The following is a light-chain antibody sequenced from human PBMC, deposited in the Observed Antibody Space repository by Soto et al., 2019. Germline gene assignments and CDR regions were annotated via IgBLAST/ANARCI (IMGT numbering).Light chain of an antibody. V-gene: IGKV3-20*01. CDR2: GVS. CDR1: QYIGSV. CDR3: QQYGSSPLIT. Sequence: EVVLTQSPATLSVSPGYRATLSCRASQYIGSVVAWYQQKPGQAPKFLIYGVSSRATGIPDRFSGSGSGTDFTLTISRLEPEDFAVYHCQQYGSSPLITFGQGTRLEIK. J-gene: IGKJ5*01.